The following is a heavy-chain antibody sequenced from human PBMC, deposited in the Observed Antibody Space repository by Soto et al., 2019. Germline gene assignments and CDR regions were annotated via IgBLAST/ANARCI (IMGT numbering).Heavy chain of an antibody. J-gene: IGHJ3*02. D-gene: IGHD6-19*01. V-gene: IGHV4-31*03. CDR2: IYHNGNT. CDR3: ARGIPVAASGGPGILGI. CDR1: GGSISSGDYY. Sequence: QVQLQESGPGLVKPSQTLSLTCIVSGGSISSGDYYWSWIRQPPGKGLEWIGYIYHNGNTYYNPSLERRVIISIDTSKNQFSLLLTSVTAADTAEYYCARGIPVAASGGPGILGIWGQGTMVTVSS.